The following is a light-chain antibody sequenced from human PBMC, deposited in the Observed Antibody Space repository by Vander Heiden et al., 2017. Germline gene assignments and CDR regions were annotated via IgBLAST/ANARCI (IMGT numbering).Light chain of an antibody. CDR1: MGHSNYA. V-gene: IGLV4-69*01. CDR2: VNRDGSH. J-gene: IGLJ3*02. Sequence: QLVLTQSPSASASLGASVKLTCTLSMGHSNYAIAWHQQRPQKGPRYLMKVNRDGSHNRGDGIPDRFSGSTSGADRYLTIYSLQSEDEADYYCQTWGSGIRVFGGGTKLTVL. CDR3: QTWGSGIRV.